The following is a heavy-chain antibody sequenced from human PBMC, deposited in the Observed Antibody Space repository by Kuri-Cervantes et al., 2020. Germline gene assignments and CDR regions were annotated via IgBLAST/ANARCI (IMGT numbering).Heavy chain of an antibody. CDR2: IYWDDDK. Sequence: SCPTLVKPTQTLTLTCTFSGFSLSTSGVGVGWTRQPPGKALEWLALIYWDDDKRYSPSLKSRLTITKDTSKNQVVLTMTNMDPVDTATYYCAHRLDSSGWYGPPFDYWGQGTLVTVSS. CDR3: AHRLDSSGWYGPPFDY. J-gene: IGHJ4*02. V-gene: IGHV2-5*02. CDR1: GFSLSTSGVG. D-gene: IGHD6-19*01.